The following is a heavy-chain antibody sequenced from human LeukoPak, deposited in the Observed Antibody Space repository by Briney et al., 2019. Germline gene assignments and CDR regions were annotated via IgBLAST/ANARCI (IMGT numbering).Heavy chain of an antibody. D-gene: IGHD3-22*01. CDR3: AKDIANYYDSSGKGY. CDR1: GFTFDDYA. V-gene: IGHV3-9*01. Sequence: GGSLRLSCAASGFTFDDYAMYWVRQAPGKGLEWVSGISWNSGSIGYADSVKGRFTISRDNAKNSLYLQMNSLRAEDTALYYCAKDIANYYDSSGKGYWGQGTLVTVSS. CDR2: ISWNSGSI. J-gene: IGHJ4*02.